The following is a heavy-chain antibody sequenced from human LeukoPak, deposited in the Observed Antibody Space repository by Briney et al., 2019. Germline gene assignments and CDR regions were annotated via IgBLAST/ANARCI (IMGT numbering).Heavy chain of an antibody. Sequence: ASVKVSCKVSGYTLTELSMHWVRQAPGKGLEWMGGFDPEDGETIYARKFQGRVTMTEDTSTDTAYMELSSLRSEDTAVYYCATLKEYSGYYFDYWGQGTLVTVSS. CDR1: GYTLTELS. CDR3: ATLKEYSGYYFDY. V-gene: IGHV1-24*01. J-gene: IGHJ4*02. CDR2: FDPEDGET. D-gene: IGHD5-12*01.